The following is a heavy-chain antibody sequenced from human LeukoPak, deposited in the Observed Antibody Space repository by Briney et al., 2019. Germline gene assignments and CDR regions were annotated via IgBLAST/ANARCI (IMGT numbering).Heavy chain of an antibody. CDR1: GYSFTSYW. CDR2: IYPGDSDT. V-gene: IGHV5-51*01. J-gene: IGHJ3*02. D-gene: IGHD3-22*01. Sequence: GESLKISCKGSGYSFTSYWIGWVRQMPGKGLEWMGIIYPGDSDTRYSPSFQGQVTISADKSISTAYLQWSSLKASDTAMYYCATSEYYYDSSGYQADAFDIWGQGTMVTASS. CDR3: ATSEYYYDSSGYQADAFDI.